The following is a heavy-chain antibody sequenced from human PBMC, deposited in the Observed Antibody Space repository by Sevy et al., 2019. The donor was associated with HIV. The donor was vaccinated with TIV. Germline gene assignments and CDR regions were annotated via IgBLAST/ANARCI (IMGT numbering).Heavy chain of an antibody. J-gene: IGHJ3*02. CDR1: GGTFSSYA. CDR2: IIPIFGTA. V-gene: IGHV1-69*13. Sequence: ASVKVSCKASGGTFSSYAISWVRQAPGQGLEWMGGIIPIFGTAKYAQKFQGRVTITADESTSTAYMELRSLRSAETAVYYSARDLNPITMVRGVIITAGGAFDIWGQGTMVTVSS. D-gene: IGHD3-10*01. CDR3: ARDLNPITMVRGVIITAGGAFDI.